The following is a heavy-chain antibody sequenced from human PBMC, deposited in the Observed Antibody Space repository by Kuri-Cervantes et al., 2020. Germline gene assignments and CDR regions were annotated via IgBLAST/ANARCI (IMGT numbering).Heavy chain of an antibody. J-gene: IGHJ3*02. V-gene: IGHV3-13*01. Sequence: GESLKISCAASGFTFRDYEMHWVRQAPGKGLEWISAIRYTGGTDYAGSVRGRFTISREDFKNSLHLQMNGLTAGDTAVYYCARDHDGEAFDTWGHGTLVTVSS. CDR3: ARDHDGEAFDT. D-gene: IGHD5-24*01. CDR2: IRYTGGT. CDR1: GFTFRDYE.